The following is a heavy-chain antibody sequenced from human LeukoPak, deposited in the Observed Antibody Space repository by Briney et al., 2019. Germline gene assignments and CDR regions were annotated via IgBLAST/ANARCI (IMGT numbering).Heavy chain of an antibody. CDR1: GYTFTSYA. V-gene: IGHV1-3*01. D-gene: IGHD1-26*01. J-gene: IGHJ4*02. CDR3: ARDSTPIIVGATKGIDY. CDR2: INAGNGNT. Sequence: ASVKVSCKASGYTFTSYAMHWVRQAPGQRLEWMGWINAGNGNTKYSQKFQGRVTITRDTSASTAYMELSSLRSEDTAVYYCARDSTPIIVGATKGIDYWGQGTLVTVSS.